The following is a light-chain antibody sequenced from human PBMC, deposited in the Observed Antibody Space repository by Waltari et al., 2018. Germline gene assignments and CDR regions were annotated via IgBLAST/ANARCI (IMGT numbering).Light chain of an antibody. J-gene: IGLJ3*02. CDR3: SSYTSSSTRV. Sequence: QSALTQPASVSGSPGQSITISCTGTSSDVGGYNYVSWYQQHPGKAPKLMIYDVSNRPSWVFNRFSGSKSGHTASLTISGLQAEDEADYYCSSYTSSSTRVFGGGTKLTVL. CDR1: SSDVGGYNY. V-gene: IGLV2-14*01. CDR2: DVS.